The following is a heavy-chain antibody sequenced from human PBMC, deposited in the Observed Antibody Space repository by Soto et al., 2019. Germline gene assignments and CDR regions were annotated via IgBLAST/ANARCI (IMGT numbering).Heavy chain of an antibody. CDR2: INPATGAA. CDR1: GYPVTAYY. J-gene: IGHJ3*02. V-gene: IGHV1-2*02. D-gene: IGHD3-3*01. Sequence: QLHLVQSGAVVKKPGASVTVSCSASGYPVTAYYMHWVRQAPGRGLEWMGGINPATGAAKYTQTSQGRVTMTRDTSTSTVFMELGGLTSEDTAVFYGARGGGVGVAGSAAFDMWGQGTLVTVSS. CDR3: ARGGGVGVAGSAAFDM.